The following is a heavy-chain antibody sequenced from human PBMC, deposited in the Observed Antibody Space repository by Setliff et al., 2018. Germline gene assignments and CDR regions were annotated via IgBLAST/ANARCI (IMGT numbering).Heavy chain of an antibody. Sequence: GASVKVSCKASGYAFTGHYIHWVRQAPGQGLELMGRIHPNTGSTNYLQDFQGRVTITRATSIYTVYMELTGLTSGDTAVYYCAKQGYSDSLYAFDVWGQGTVVTVSS. V-gene: IGHV1-2*06. CDR3: AKQGYSDSLYAFDV. D-gene: IGHD3-16*02. CDR2: IHPNTGST. CDR1: GYAFTGHY. J-gene: IGHJ3*01.